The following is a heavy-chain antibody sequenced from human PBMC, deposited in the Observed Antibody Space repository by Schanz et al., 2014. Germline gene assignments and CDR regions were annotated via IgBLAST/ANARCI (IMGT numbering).Heavy chain of an antibody. V-gene: IGHV3-23*01. CDR1: GFTFGSYG. J-gene: IGHJ4*02. CDR3: AKDLLYGAPMPLNHLDY. Sequence: EVQLLQSGGGLVQPGGSLRLSCAASGFTFGSYGMSWVRQGPGKGLEWVSGISGGGGTRNYADSVKGRFTVFRDNSKNTLYLQMNSLRAEDTAVYYCAKDLLYGAPMPLNHLDYWGQGTLVTVSS. CDR2: ISGGGGTR. D-gene: IGHD2-2*01.